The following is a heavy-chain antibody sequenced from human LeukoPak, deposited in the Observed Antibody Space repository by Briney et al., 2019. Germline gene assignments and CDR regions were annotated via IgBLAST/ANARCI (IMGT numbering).Heavy chain of an antibody. V-gene: IGHV3-64*01. D-gene: IGHD6-6*01. J-gene: IGHJ4*02. CDR2: ISTDGGST. Sequence: GGSLRLSCAASGFTFSRYALHWVRQAPGKGLEYVSSISTDGGSTYYANSVKGRFTISRDNSKNTLFLQLGSLRAEDMAVYYCARDQLPGGYWGQGTLVTVSS. CDR1: GFTFSRYA. CDR3: ARDQLPGGY.